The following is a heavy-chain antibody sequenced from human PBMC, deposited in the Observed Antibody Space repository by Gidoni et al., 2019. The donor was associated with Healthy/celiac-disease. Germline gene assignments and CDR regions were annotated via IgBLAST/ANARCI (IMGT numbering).Heavy chain of an antibody. Sequence: QLQLQESGPGLVKPSETLSLTCTVSGGPISSSSYSWGWIRQPPGKGLEWIGSIYYSGSTYYNPSLKSRVTISVDTSKNQFSLKLSSVTAADTAVYYCARHVEDVYTAMVTSYYFDYWGQGTLVTVSS. D-gene: IGHD5-18*01. CDR2: IYYSGST. CDR1: GGPISSSSYS. V-gene: IGHV4-39*01. J-gene: IGHJ4*02. CDR3: ARHVEDVYTAMVTSYYFDY.